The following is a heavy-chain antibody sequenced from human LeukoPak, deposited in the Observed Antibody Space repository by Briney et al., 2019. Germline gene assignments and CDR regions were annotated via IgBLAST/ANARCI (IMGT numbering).Heavy chain of an antibody. J-gene: IGHJ4*02. D-gene: IGHD2-15*01. Sequence: GRSLRLSCAASGFTFSSYAMHWVRQAPGKGLEWVAVISYDGSNKYYADSVKGRFTISRDNSKNTLYLQMNSLRAEDTAVYYCARDPGYCSGGSCAPFDYWGQGTLVTVSS. V-gene: IGHV3-30-3*01. CDR1: GFTFSSYA. CDR3: ARDPGYCSGGSCAPFDY. CDR2: ISYDGSNK.